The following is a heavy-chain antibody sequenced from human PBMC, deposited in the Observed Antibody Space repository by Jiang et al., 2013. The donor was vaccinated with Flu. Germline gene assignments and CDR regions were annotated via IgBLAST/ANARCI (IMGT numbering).Heavy chain of an antibody. CDR3: ANGRRVSDAFDI. CDR2: ISGSGGST. V-gene: IGHV3-23*01. CDR1: GFTFSSYA. D-gene: IGHD6-13*01. J-gene: IGHJ3*02. Sequence: VQLLESGGGLVQPGGSLRLSCAASGFTFSSYAMSWVRQAPGKGLEWVSAISGSGGSTYYADSVKGRFTISRDNSKNTLYLQMNSLRAEDTAVYYCANGRRVSDAFDIWGQGTMVTVSS.